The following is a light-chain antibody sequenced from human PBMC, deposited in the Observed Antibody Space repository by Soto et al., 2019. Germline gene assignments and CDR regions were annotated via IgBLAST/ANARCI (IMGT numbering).Light chain of an antibody. CDR3: QQYANSPIT. CDR1: QPVSSNF. V-gene: IGKV3-20*01. CDR2: GVS. Sequence: ELVLTQSPGTLSSSPGESAALSCRASQPVSSNFLAWYQQKPGQAPRLLIYGVSSRASGIPDRFFGSGSGTDFTLTINRLEPEDFAVYYCQQYANSPITFGQGTRLEIK. J-gene: IGKJ5*01.